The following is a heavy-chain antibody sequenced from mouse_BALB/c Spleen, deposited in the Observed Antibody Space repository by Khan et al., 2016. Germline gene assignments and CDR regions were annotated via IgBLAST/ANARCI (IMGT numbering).Heavy chain of an antibody. V-gene: IGHV9-3*02. CDR3: ARWGYGYAWFAY. J-gene: IGHJ3*01. CDR1: GYSFTNYG. D-gene: IGHD2-2*01. CDR2: IDTNTGEP. Sequence: QIQLVQSGPELKKPGETVKISCKATGYSFTNYGMNWVKQAPGKGLKWMGWIDTNTGEPTYAEEFKGRFAFSLETSAITAYLQINNLKNDDTATXFCARWGYGYAWFAYWGQGTLVTVSA.